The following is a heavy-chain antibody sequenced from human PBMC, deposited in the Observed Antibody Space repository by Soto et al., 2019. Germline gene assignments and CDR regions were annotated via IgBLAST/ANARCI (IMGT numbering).Heavy chain of an antibody. CDR2: ISYDGSNK. Sequence: QVQLVESGGGVVQPGRSLRLSCAASGFTFSSYSMHWVRQAPGKGLEWVAVISYDGSNKYYADSVKGRFTISRDNSKNTLYLQMNSLRAEDTAVYYCAKDSIQLGIAEYFQHWGQGTLVTVSS. J-gene: IGHJ1*01. CDR1: GFTFSSYS. V-gene: IGHV3-30*18. D-gene: IGHD5-18*01. CDR3: AKDSIQLGIAEYFQH.